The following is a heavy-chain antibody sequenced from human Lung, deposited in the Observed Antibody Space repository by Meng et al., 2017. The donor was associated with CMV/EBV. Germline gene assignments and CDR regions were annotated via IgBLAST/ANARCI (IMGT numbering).Heavy chain of an antibody. CDR3: ARGGPCSNGVCSDYGMDV. D-gene: IGHD2-8*01. CDR2: IKQDGSDK. CDR1: GFTFSGYW. V-gene: IGHV3-7*01. J-gene: IGHJ6*02. Sequence: GESLKISCAASGFTFSGYWMNWARQTPGKGLEWVANIKQDGSDKYYADSVKGRFTISRDNAENSLYLQMNSLRAEDTAIYYCARGGPCSNGVCSDYGMDVWGQGTTVTVSS.